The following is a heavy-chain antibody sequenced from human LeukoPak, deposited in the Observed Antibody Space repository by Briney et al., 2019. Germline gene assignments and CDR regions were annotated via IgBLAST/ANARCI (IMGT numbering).Heavy chain of an antibody. CDR3: VRDSLDY. Sequence: GPSLRFSCAASGFTFSNYGMHWVRQAPGKGLEWVAVIWYDGSSKNYADSVKGRFTISRDNSNNTLYLQMNSLRAEDTAVYYCVRDSLDYWGQGTLVTVS. CDR2: IWYDGSSK. CDR1: GFTFSNYG. J-gene: IGHJ4*02. V-gene: IGHV3-33*01.